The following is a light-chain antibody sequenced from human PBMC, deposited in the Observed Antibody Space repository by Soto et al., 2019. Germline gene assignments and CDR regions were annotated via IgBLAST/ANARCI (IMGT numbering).Light chain of an antibody. V-gene: IGKV1-9*01. CDR2: AAS. CDR3: QQVNSYPIT. J-gene: IGKJ5*01. Sequence: DIQLTQSPSFLSASVGDRVTITCRASQGTNNYLAWYQQKAGKAPKLLIYAASTLQSGVPSRFSGSGSGTEFTLTISSLQPEDFATYYRQQVNSYPITFGQGTRLEIK. CDR1: QGTNNY.